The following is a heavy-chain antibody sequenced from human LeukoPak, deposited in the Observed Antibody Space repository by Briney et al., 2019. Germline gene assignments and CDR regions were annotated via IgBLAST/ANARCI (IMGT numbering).Heavy chain of an antibody. V-gene: IGHV3-21*01. CDR3: VREFSESLEY. Sequence: QPGGSLRLSCAASGFIFSACAMNWVRQAPEKGLEWVSSITSTSSYRYYADSVKGRFTISRDNAKSSLYLQMNSLGAEDTAVYYCVREFSESLEYWGQGTLVTVSS. D-gene: IGHD1-26*01. CDR1: GFIFSACA. J-gene: IGHJ4*02. CDR2: ITSTSSYR.